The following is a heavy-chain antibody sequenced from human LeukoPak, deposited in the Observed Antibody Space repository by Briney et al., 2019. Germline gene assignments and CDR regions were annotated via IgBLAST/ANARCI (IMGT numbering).Heavy chain of an antibody. CDR3: AKTSPGIAVAGANYYYYYYMDV. CDR1: GFTFSSYS. CDR2: IYYSGST. V-gene: IGHV4-59*01. D-gene: IGHD6-19*01. J-gene: IGHJ6*03. Sequence: GSLRLSCAASGFTFSSYSMNWVRQAPGKGLEWIGYIYYSGSTNYNPSLKSRVTISVDTSKNQFSLKLSSVTAADTAVYYCAKTSPGIAVAGANYYYYYYMDVWGKGTTVTVSS.